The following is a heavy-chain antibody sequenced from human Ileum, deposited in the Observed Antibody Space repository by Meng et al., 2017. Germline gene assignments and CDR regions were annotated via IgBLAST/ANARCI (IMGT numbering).Heavy chain of an antibody. V-gene: IGHV1-3*01. Sequence: QVQLVQSGAEVKKPGASVKVSCMPAGYPFVHYPIHWVRQASEQWLEWMGWINPVNGETKYSRKFQGRITLTGDTSASTAYMDLSSLRSEDTAVYFCAREEDIRNYFDYWSQGTLVTVSS. CDR1: GYPFVHYP. J-gene: IGHJ4*02. CDR3: AREEDIRNYFDY. CDR2: INPVNGET.